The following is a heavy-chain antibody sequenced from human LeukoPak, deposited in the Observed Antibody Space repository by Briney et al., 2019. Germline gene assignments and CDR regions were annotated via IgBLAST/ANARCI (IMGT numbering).Heavy chain of an antibody. Sequence: PSETLSLTCTVSGGSISSSSYYWGWIRQPPGKGLEWIGEINHSGSTNYNPSLKSRVTISVDTSKNQFSLKLSSVTAADTAVYYCARGLDKLFESNDGMDVWGQGTTVTVSS. J-gene: IGHJ6*02. CDR1: GGSISSSSYY. D-gene: IGHD3-3*01. CDR2: INHSGST. CDR3: ARGLDKLFESNDGMDV. V-gene: IGHV4-39*07.